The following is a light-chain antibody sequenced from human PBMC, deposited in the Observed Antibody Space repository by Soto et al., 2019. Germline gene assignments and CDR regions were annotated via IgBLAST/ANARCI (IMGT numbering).Light chain of an antibody. CDR2: EGT. Sequence: QSALTQPASVSGSPGQSITISCIGTSTDVGSYNLFSWYQQHPGKAPKLIIYEGTKRPAGVSNRFSGSKSGNTASLTVSWLQAEDEADYFCCSYAYTFPVFGGGTKLTVL. CDR1: STDVGSYNL. CDR3: CSYAYTFPV. J-gene: IGLJ3*02. V-gene: IGLV2-23*01.